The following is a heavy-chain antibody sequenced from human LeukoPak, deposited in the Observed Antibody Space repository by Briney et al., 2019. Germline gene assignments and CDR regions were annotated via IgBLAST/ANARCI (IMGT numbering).Heavy chain of an antibody. CDR3: ASGYYDSVDASKGGAVGPQFDP. Sequence: GASVKVSCKASGGTFSSYAISWVRQAPGQGLEWMGGIIPIFGTANYAQKFQGRVTITADESTSTAYMELSSLRSEDTAVYYCASGYYDSVDASKGGAVGPQFDPWGQGTLVTVSS. J-gene: IGHJ5*02. D-gene: IGHD3-16*01. CDR2: IIPIFGTA. V-gene: IGHV1-69*13. CDR1: GGTFSSYA.